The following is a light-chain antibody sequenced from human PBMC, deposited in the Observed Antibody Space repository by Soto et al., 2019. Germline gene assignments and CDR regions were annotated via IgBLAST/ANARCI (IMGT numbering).Light chain of an antibody. V-gene: IGKV3-20*01. CDR1: QSVSSSY. CDR3: QQYGRSPPWT. CDR2: DTS. Sequence: EIVLTQSPGTLSLSPGERATLSCRASQSVSSSYLAWYQQKPGQAPRLLIFDTSNRATGIPDRFSGSGSGTDFTLTISRLEPEDFAVYYCQQYGRSPPWTFGQGTKVEFK. J-gene: IGKJ1*01.